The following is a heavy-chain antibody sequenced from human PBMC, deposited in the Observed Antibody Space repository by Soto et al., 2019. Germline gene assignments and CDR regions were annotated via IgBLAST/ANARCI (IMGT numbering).Heavy chain of an antibody. CDR3: AGRCLTTWWGDGMGV. CDR2: IYWDDDK. J-gene: IGHJ6*02. D-gene: IGHD4-17*01. CDR1: GFSLRTSGLG. Sequence: QISLKESGPTLVKPTQTLTLTCTFSGFSLRTSGLGVGWIRQPPGKALEWLALIYWDDDKRYSPSLKSRLTITMDTSKNQVVLTMTIMDPVYTATYYCAGRCLTTWWGDGMGVWGQGIMVIVSS. V-gene: IGHV2-5*02.